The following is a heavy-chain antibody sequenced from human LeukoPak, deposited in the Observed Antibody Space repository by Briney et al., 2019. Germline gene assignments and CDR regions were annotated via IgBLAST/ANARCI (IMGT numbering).Heavy chain of an antibody. J-gene: IGHJ4*02. D-gene: IGHD3-22*01. Sequence: GGSLRLSCAASGFTFSSYSMNWVRQAPGKGLEWVSSISSSSSYIYYADSVKGRFTISRDNAKNSLYLQMNSLRAEDTAVYYCARQKEGNYYGSSGYYYSLAPDYWGQGTLVTVSS. CDR2: ISSSSSYI. CDR3: ARQKEGNYYGSSGYYYSLAPDY. V-gene: IGHV3-21*01. CDR1: GFTFSSYS.